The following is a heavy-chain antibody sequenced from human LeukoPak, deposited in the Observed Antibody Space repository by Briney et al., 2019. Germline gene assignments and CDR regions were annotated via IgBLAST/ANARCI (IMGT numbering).Heavy chain of an antibody. J-gene: IGHJ4*02. D-gene: IGHD5-18*01. CDR2: ISSSSSYI. CDR3: ARDLGGYSRPY. CDR1: GFSFRDYS. V-gene: IGHV3-21*01. Sequence: GGSLRLSCAASGFSFRDYSMNWVRQAPGKGLEWVSSISSSSSYIYYADSVKGRFTISRDNAKNSLYLQMNSLRAEDTAVYYCARDLGGYSRPYWGQGTLVTVSS.